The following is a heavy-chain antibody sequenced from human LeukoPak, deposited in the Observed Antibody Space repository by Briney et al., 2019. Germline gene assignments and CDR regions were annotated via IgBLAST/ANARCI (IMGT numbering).Heavy chain of an antibody. CDR1: GFTFSSYA. J-gene: IGHJ6*02. CDR3: AKEGAVTYYYYYGMDV. V-gene: IGHV3-23*01. D-gene: IGHD4-17*01. Sequence: GGSLRLSCAASGFTFSSYAMSWVRQAPGKGLEWVSAISGSGGSTYYADSVKGRFTISRDNSKNTLYLQMSSLRAEDTAVYYCAKEGAVTYYYYYGMDVWGQGTTVTVSS. CDR2: ISGSGGST.